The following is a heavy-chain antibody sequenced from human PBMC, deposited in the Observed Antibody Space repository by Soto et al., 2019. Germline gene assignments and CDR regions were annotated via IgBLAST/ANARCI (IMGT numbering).Heavy chain of an antibody. J-gene: IGHJ4*02. CDR2: IYYSGST. CDR3: ARLGGEGVSRDYGDYGGAFDY. Sequence: SETLSLTCTVSGGSISSSSYYWGWIRQPPGKGLEWIGSIYYSGSTYYNPSLKSRVTISVDTSKNQFSLKLSSVTAADTAVYYCARLGGEGVSRDYGDYGGAFDYWGQGTLVTVSS. CDR1: GGSISSSSYY. V-gene: IGHV4-39*01. D-gene: IGHD4-17*01.